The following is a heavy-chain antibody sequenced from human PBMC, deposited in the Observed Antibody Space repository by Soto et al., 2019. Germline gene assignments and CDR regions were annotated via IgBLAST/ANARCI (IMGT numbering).Heavy chain of an antibody. V-gene: IGHV3-7*03. CDR2: IKPDGSET. D-gene: IGHD2-21*02. J-gene: IGHJ4*02. CDR3: TSRPSGMTYHAVFDF. Sequence: GSLRLSCAASGLTFSGHWMTWVRQTPGEGLQWVAAIKPDGSETFYVDSVKGRFTISRDNARNSLFLQMDSLRAEDTAVYYCTSRPSGMTYHAVFDFWGQGTLVTVSS. CDR1: GLTFSGHW.